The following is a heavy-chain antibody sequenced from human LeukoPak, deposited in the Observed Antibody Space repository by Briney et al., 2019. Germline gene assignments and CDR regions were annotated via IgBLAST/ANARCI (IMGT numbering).Heavy chain of an antibody. CDR2: IFYTGGT. J-gene: IGHJ4*02. V-gene: IGHV4-59*08. CDR1: GGSINSYY. D-gene: IGHD6-25*01. CDR3: ARHPSAAAAPAY. Sequence: PSETLSLTCTVSGGSINSYYWSWLRQPPGKGLEWIGYIFYTGGTNYNAFLKSRVTMSVNMSKNQFSLRLSSVTAADTAVYYCARHPSAAAAPAYWGQGTLVTVSS.